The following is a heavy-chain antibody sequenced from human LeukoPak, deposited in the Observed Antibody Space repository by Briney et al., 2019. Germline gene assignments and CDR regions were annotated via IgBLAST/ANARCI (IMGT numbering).Heavy chain of an antibody. D-gene: IGHD5-18*01. Sequence: SVKVSCKASGGTFSSYAISWVRQVPGQGLEWMGRIIPILGIANYAQKFQGRVTITADKSTSTAYMELSSLRSEDTAVYYCARGDTAMVTHYGMDVWGQGTTVTVSS. CDR2: IIPILGIA. J-gene: IGHJ6*02. CDR1: GGTFSSYA. V-gene: IGHV1-69*04. CDR3: ARGDTAMVTHYGMDV.